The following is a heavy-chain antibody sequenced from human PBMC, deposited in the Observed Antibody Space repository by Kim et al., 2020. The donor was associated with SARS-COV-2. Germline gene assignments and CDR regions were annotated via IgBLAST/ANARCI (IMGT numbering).Heavy chain of an antibody. CDR1: GGSISSYY. CDR2: XYYSGST. Sequence: SETLSLTCTVSGGSISSYYWSWIRQPPGKGLXWIGYXYYSGSTNYNPSLKSRVTXXVDXXXNQFXXKLXSVTXXXTAXXXCGXXHRXXXQYXXXW. CDR3: GXXHRXXXQYXXXW. V-gene: IGHV4-59*01. J-gene: IGHJ2*01.